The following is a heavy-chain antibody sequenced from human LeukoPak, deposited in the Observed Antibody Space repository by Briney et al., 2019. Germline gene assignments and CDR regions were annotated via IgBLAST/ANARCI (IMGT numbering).Heavy chain of an antibody. CDR3: ARVVGGASFDS. D-gene: IGHD1-26*01. J-gene: IGHJ4*02. V-gene: IGHV3-7*01. Sequence: PGGSLRLSCKVSGFTFSHYWMGWVRQAPGKGLEWVANIKQDETEKYYVDSVKGRFTVSRDNARNLVFLQMNSLRDDDTAVYYCARVVGGASFDSWGQGTLVTVSS. CDR2: IKQDETEK. CDR1: GFTFSHYW.